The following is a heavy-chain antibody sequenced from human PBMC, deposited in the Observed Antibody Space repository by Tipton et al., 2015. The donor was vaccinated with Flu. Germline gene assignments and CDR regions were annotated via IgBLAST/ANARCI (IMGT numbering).Heavy chain of an antibody. CDR1: GFTFSSYA. V-gene: IGHV3-33*01. J-gene: IGHJ4*02. D-gene: IGHD3-9*01. CDR2: VWYDGTNE. CDR3: ARGYDILTDGGGYFDY. Sequence: RSLRLSCAASGFTFSSYAMHWVRQAPGKGLEWVAGVWYDGTNEYNADSVKGRFTISRDNSKNTLYLQMNSLRAEDTAVYYCARGYDILTDGGGYFDYWGQGTLVTVSS.